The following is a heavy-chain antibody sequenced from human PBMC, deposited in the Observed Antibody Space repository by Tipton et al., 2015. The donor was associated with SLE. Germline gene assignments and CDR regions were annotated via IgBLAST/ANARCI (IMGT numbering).Heavy chain of an antibody. Sequence: SLRLSCTVSGGSISSSSYYWGWIRQPPGKGLEWVAFIRYDGSNKYYADSVKGRFTISRDNSKNTLYLQMNSLRAEDTAVYYCAKEGGTSSYYYSGMDVWGQGTTVTVSS. CDR3: AKEGGTSSYYYSGMDV. CDR1: GGSISSSSYY. D-gene: IGHD6-6*01. CDR2: IRYDGSNK. V-gene: IGHV3-30*02. J-gene: IGHJ6*02.